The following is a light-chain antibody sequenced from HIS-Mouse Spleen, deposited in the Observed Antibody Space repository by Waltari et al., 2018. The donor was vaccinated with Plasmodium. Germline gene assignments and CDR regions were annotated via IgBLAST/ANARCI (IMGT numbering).Light chain of an antibody. CDR1: QSVSSN. CDR3: QQYNSWSFT. J-gene: IGKJ3*01. Sequence: EIEMTQSPATLSVSPGERATLSCSASQSVSSNLAWYQQKPGQAPRLLIYGASTRATGIPARFSGSGSGTEFTLTISSLQSEDFAVYYCQQYNSWSFTFGPGTKVDIK. CDR2: GAS. V-gene: IGKV3-15*01.